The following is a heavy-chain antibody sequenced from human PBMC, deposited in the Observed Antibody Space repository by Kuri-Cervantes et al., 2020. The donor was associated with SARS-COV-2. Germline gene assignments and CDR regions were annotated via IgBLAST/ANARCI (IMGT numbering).Heavy chain of an antibody. CDR3: AREDIVVVTAATPQNPYYYYYGMDV. CDR2: ISAYNGNT. J-gene: IGHJ6*02. V-gene: IGHV1-18*01. CDR1: GYTFTSYG. Sequence: ASVKVSCKASGYTFTSYGISWVRQAPGQGLEWMGWISAYNGNTNYAQKLQGRVTMTTDTSTSTAYMELRSLRSDDTAVYYCAREDIVVVTAATPQNPYYYYYGMDVWGQGTTVTVSS. D-gene: IGHD2-2*01.